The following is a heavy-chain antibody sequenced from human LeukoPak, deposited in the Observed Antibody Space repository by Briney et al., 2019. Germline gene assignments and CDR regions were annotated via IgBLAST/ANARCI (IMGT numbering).Heavy chain of an antibody. D-gene: IGHD3-9*01. CDR3: AREGVPVLRYFDWTDAFDI. Sequence: GGSLRLSCAASGFTFSRYEMNSVRHAPGKWLGCVSYISSSGSNIYYADSVKGRFTISRDNAKNSLYLQMNSLRAEDTAVYYCAREGVPVLRYFDWTDAFDIWGQGTMVTVSS. V-gene: IGHV3-48*03. J-gene: IGHJ3*02. CDR1: GFTFSRYE. CDR2: ISSSGSNI.